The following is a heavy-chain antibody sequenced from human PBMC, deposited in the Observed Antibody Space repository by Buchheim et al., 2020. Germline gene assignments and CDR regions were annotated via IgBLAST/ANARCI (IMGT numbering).Heavy chain of an antibody. V-gene: IGHV3-48*03. J-gene: IGHJ6*02. CDR1: GFTFSSYE. Sequence: EVQLVESGGGLVQPGGSLRLSCAASGFTFSSYEMNWVRQAPGKGLEWVSYISSSGSTIYYADSVKGRFTISRDNAKNSLYLQMNSLRAEDTAVYYCARDIVVVPAAISRYYYGIDVWGQGTT. D-gene: IGHD2-2*02. CDR2: ISSSGSTI. CDR3: ARDIVVVPAAISRYYYGIDV.